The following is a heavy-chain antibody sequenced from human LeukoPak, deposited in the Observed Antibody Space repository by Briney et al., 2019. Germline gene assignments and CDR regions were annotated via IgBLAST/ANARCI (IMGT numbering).Heavy chain of an antibody. D-gene: IGHD5-18*01. Sequence: GGSLRLSCVASGFTFSSYVIYWVRQTPGKGLEWVAIRSYDGSNKYYADSVKGRFTISRDNSKNTLYLQMNSLRAEDTAVYYCARRGYSYGYQGNIGYLDYWGQGTLVTVSS. V-gene: IGHV3-30-3*01. CDR2: RSYDGSNK. CDR3: ARRGYSYGYQGNIGYLDY. J-gene: IGHJ4*02. CDR1: GFTFSSYV.